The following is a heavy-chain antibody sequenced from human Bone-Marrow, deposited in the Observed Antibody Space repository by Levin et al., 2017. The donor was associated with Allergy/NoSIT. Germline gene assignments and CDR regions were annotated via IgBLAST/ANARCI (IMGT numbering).Heavy chain of an antibody. CDR3: AKEGLAVAGYY. V-gene: IGHV3-23*01. CDR1: GFTFSSYA. Sequence: GESLKISCAASGFTFSSYAMSWVRQAPGKELEWVSSISGSGTITHYAESVKGRFTISRDISKNMLHLQMNSLRAEDTAIYFCAKEGLAVAGYY. D-gene: IGHD6-19*01. J-gene: IGHJ6*01. CDR2: ISGSGTIT.